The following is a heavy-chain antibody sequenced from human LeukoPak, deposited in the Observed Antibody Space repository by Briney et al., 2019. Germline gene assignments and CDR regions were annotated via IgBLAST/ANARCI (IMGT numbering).Heavy chain of an antibody. CDR1: GGSVSSSSYY. CDR3: ARVAVFGVVSSDYYYYYMDV. D-gene: IGHD3-3*01. J-gene: IGHJ6*03. CDR2: IYYSGTT. Sequence: SETLSLTCTVSGGSVSSSSYYWGWIRQPPGKGLEWIGNIYYSGTTYYNPSLKSRVTILLDTSKKQFSLKVNSVTAADTAVYYCARVAVFGVVSSDYYYYYMDVWGKGTTVTVSS. V-gene: IGHV4-39*07.